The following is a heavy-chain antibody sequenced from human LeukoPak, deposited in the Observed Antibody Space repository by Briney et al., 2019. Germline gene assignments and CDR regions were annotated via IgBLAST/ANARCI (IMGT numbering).Heavy chain of an antibody. CDR3: AKDGGLWISAHWGDS. V-gene: IGHV3-23*01. D-gene: IGHD2-2*03. CDR2: ISTGGGNT. CDR1: GFTFSSYT. Sequence: GGSLRLSCTASGFTFSSYTMSWVRQAPGKGLKWVSTISTGGGNTYYANSVQGRFTVSRDDSKNTLYLQMNSLRAEDTAVYYCAKDGGLWISAHWGDSWGRGTLVTVSS. J-gene: IGHJ4*02.